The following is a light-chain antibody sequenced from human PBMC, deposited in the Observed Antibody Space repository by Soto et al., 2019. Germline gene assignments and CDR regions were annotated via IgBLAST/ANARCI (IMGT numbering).Light chain of an antibody. CDR3: QQYGNPPQT. CDR2: GAS. J-gene: IGKJ1*01. Sequence: EILLTQSPGTLSSSPGEPVTLSCRASQTVLSSYVAWYQQKPGQAPRLLIYGASSRATGIPDRFSGGGSGTDFTLTISRLEPEDFGIYYCQQYGNPPQTFGQGTKVDIK. V-gene: IGKV3-20*01. CDR1: QTVLSSY.